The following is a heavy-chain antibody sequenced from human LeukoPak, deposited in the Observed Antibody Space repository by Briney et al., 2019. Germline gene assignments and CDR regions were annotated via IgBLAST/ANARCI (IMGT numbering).Heavy chain of an antibody. D-gene: IGHD1-26*01. CDR1: GYTFTGYY. CDR2: INPNSGDR. J-gene: IGHJ6*02. Sequence: ASVKVSCKASGYTFTGYYIHGVGQAPGQEVEGMGWINPNSGDRNYAQKFQGRLTMTRETSISKAYMALSRLRSEDTAGYYFARGTSLVGATTDSTGMDVWGQGTTVTVSS. V-gene: IGHV1-2*02. CDR3: ARGTSLVGATTDSTGMDV.